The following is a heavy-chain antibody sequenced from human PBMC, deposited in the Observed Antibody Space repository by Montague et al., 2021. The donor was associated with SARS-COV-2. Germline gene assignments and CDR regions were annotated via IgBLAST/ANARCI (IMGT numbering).Heavy chain of an antibody. Sequence: SETLSLTCTVSGGSVSSSSYYWGWIRQPPGKGLEWIGSIYYTGSTYYNPSLKSRVTISVDTSKNQFSLELSSVTATDTAVYYCARHITGSGNAFDIWGQGTMVTVSS. CDR2: IYYTGST. CDR1: GGSVSSSSYY. V-gene: IGHV4-39*01. D-gene: IGHD3-10*01. J-gene: IGHJ3*02. CDR3: ARHITGSGNAFDI.